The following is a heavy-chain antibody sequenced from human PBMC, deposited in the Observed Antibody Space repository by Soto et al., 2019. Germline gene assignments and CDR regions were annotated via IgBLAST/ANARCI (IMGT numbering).Heavy chain of an antibody. V-gene: IGHV3-53*01. D-gene: IGHD5-12*01. CDR1: GGSISSGDYY. CDR2: IYPGGTT. CDR3: HGYGY. J-gene: IGHJ4*02. Sequence: ETLSLTCTVSGGSISSGDYYWSWIRQPPGKGLEWVSVIYPGGTTFYADSVKGRFTISRDNSKNTLYLQMNSLRAEDTAVYYCHGYGYWGQGTLVTVSS.